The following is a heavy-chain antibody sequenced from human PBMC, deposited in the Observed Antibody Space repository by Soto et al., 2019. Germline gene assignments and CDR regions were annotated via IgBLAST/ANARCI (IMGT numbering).Heavy chain of an antibody. V-gene: IGHV1-46*01. CDR2: INPSGGST. Sequence: ASVKVSCKASGYTFTGYYMHWVRQAPGQGLEWMGIINPSGGSTSYAQKFQGRVTMTRDTSTSTVYMELSSLRSEDTAVYYCAAASYYDFWSGYSRRMPMDVWGQGTTVTVSS. J-gene: IGHJ6*02. CDR1: GYTFTGYY. D-gene: IGHD3-3*01. CDR3: AAASYYDFWSGYSRRMPMDV.